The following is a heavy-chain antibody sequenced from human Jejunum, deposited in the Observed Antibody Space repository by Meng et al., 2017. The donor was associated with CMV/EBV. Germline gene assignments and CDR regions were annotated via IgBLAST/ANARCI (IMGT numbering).Heavy chain of an antibody. CDR2: ISYRSTT. D-gene: IGHD5-18*01. CDR1: GDSLTTRGNF. Sequence: CTVAGDSLTTRGNFWSWIRQSPGEGLEWIGYISYRSTTQYSHSFRSRVSMLIDTSNSQFSLRLTSVTVADTAIYFCARGYSDFDYWGQGTLVTVSS. V-gene: IGHV4-61*08. CDR3: ARGYSDFDY. J-gene: IGHJ4*02.